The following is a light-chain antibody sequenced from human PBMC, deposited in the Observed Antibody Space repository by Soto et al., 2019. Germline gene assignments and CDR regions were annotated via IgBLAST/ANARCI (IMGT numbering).Light chain of an antibody. CDR3: SSYTSSSTYVV. CDR2: DVS. Sequence: QYALTQPASVSGSPGQSITISCTGTSSDVGGYNYVSWYQQHPGKAPKLMIYDVSNRPSGVSNRFSGSKSGNTASLTISGLQAEDEADYYCSSYTSSSTYVVFGGGTKFTVL. CDR1: SSDVGGYNY. J-gene: IGLJ2*01. V-gene: IGLV2-14*01.